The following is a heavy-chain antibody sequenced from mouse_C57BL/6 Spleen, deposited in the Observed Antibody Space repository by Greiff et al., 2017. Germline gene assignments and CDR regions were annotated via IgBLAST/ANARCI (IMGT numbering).Heavy chain of an antibody. J-gene: IGHJ4*01. CDR2: IDPENGDT. Sequence: VQLQQSGAELVRPGASVKLSCTASGFNIKDDYMHWVKQRPEQGLEWIGWIDPENGDTEYASKFQGKATITADTSSNTAYLQLSSLTSEDTAVXYCTTGGGGSSYNAMDYWGQGTSVTVSS. CDR3: TTGGGGSSYNAMDY. D-gene: IGHD1-1*01. V-gene: IGHV14-4*01. CDR1: GFNIKDDY.